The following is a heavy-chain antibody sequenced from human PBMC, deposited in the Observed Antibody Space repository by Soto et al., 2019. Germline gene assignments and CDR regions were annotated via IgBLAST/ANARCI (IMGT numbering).Heavy chain of an antibody. V-gene: IGHV4-59*07. CDR2: IYYSGTT. CDR3: TRAGASSKWLDP. J-gene: IGHJ5*02. CDR1: GGSISSDY. D-gene: IGHD3-10*01. Sequence: QVQLQESGPGLVKPSDILSLTCTVSGGSISSDYWSWIRQPPGKGLEWIGFIYYSGTTNYNPSLKSRVTISVDTSKNQFSLLLTSVTAADTAVYYCTRAGASSKWLDPWGQGTLVTVS.